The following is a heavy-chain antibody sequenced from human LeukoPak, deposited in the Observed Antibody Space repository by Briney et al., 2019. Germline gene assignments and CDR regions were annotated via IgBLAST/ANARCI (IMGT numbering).Heavy chain of an antibody. J-gene: IGHJ4*02. CDR2: IKQDGREK. CDR3: ARENFGVVPAFDY. CDR1: GFTFSSYW. Sequence: GGSLRLSCGASGFTFSSYWMSWVRQAPGKGLEWVANIKQDGREKYYVDSVKGRFTISRDNSKNTLYLQMNSLRAEDTAVYYCARENFGVVPAFDYWGQGTLVAVSS. D-gene: IGHD3-3*01. V-gene: IGHV3-7*01.